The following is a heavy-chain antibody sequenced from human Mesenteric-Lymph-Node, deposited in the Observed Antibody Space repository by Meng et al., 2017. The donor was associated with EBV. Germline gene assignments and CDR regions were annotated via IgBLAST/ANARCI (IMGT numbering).Heavy chain of an antibody. V-gene: IGHV6-1*01. CDR3: ASSRPLAGNWNYHY. Sequence: QVQLQQSGPGLVXXXXXXSLSCXXXGDIVSSNSAAWNWIRQSPSRGLEWLGRTYYRSKWYNDYAVSVKSRITINPDTSKNQFSLQLNSVTPEDTAVYYCASSRPLAGNWNYHYWGQGTLVTVSS. CDR2: TYYRSKWYN. D-gene: IGHD1-7*01. CDR1: GDIVSSNSAA. J-gene: IGHJ4*02.